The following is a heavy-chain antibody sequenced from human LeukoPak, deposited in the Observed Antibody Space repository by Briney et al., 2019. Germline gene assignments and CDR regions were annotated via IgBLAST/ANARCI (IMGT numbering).Heavy chain of an antibody. CDR2: INHGGST. CDR3: ARNIVVVPAAIERDDAFDI. D-gene: IGHD2-2*01. Sequence: KPSETLSLTCAVYGGSFSSYYWSWIRQPPGKGLEWIGEINHGGSTNYNPSLKSRVTISVDTSKNQFSLKLSSVTAADTAVYYCARNIVVVPAAIERDDAFDIWGQGTMVTVSS. J-gene: IGHJ3*02. CDR1: GGSFSSYY. V-gene: IGHV4-34*01.